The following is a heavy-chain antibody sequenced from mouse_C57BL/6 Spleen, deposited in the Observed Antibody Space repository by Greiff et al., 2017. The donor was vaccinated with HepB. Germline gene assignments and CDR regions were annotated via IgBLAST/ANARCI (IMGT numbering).Heavy chain of an antibody. CDR1: GFTFSDAW. CDR3: TRPDYYGSSPGFAY. J-gene: IGHJ3*01. Sequence: EVKVVESGGGLVQPGGSMKLSCAASGFTFSDAWMDWVRQSPEKGLEWVAEIRNKANNHATYYAESVKGRFTISRDDSKSSVYLQMNSLRAEDTGIYYCTRPDYYGSSPGFAYWGQGTLVTVSA. V-gene: IGHV6-6*01. CDR2: IRNKANNHAT. D-gene: IGHD1-1*01.